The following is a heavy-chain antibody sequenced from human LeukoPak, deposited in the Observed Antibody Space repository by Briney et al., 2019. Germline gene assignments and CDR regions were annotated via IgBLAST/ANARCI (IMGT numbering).Heavy chain of an antibody. CDR2: ISSSSSYI. Sequence: GGSLRLSCAASGFTFSSYSMNWVRQAPGKGLEWVSSISSSSSYIYYADSVKGRFTISRDNAKNSLYLQMNSLRAEDTAVYYCASSLRYFDWLIDYWGQGTLVTVSS. CDR1: GFTFSSYS. D-gene: IGHD3-9*01. J-gene: IGHJ4*02. CDR3: ASSLRYFDWLIDY. V-gene: IGHV3-21*01.